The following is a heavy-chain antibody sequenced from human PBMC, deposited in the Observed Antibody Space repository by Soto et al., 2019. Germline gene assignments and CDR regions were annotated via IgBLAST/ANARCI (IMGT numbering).Heavy chain of an antibody. CDR2: SYSGGETT. J-gene: IGHJ4*02. CDR3: ARGFPAYCRGDCYSNIA. D-gene: IGHD2-21*02. V-gene: IGHV3-53*01. Sequence: GGSLRLSCVASGFNVRNNYMSWVRQAPGKGLEYVSVSYSGGETTYYAESVKGRFTFSRDHSKNTLYLQMNNLRVEDTAIYYRARGFPAYCRGDCYSNIARGQGTQVTVSS. CDR1: GFNVRNNY.